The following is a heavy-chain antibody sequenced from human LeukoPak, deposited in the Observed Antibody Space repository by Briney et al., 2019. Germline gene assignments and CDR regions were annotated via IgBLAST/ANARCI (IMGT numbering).Heavy chain of an antibody. J-gene: IGHJ4*02. Sequence: ASVKVSCKASGYTFTSYYMHWVRQAPGQGLEWMGWINPNSGGTNYAEKLQGRFTMTRDTSISTAYMELSRLRSDDTAVYYCAREPSYPVGYWGQGTLVTVSS. CDR2: INPNSGGT. CDR3: AREPSYPVGY. CDR1: GYTFTSYY. V-gene: IGHV1-2*02.